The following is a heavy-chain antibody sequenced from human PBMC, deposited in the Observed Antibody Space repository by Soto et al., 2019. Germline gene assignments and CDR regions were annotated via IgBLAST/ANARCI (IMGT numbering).Heavy chain of an antibody. CDR2: ISGGGGST. J-gene: IGHJ6*02. Sequence: QLVESGGGSLQPGGSLRLSCAASGFSFRNYAMTWVRQSPGKGLEWVSLISGGGGSTDYADSVKGRFSISRDNSQNMLYLQMNAPRGEDTALYYCAKLKGGLGRFYGMDAWGQGTMVIVSS. CDR3: AKLKGGLGRFYGMDA. CDR1: GFSFRNYA. D-gene: IGHD3-3*01. V-gene: IGHV3-23*04.